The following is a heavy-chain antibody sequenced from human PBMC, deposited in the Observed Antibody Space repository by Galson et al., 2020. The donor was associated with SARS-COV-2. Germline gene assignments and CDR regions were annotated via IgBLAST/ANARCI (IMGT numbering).Heavy chain of an antibody. CDR2: ISRSSAGT. V-gene: IGHV3-23*01. CDR1: GFSSSNYD. D-gene: IGHD5-18*01. CDR3: AKDPGYSYGTYFDY. Sequence: GGSLRLSCAASGFSSSNYDMSWVRQAPGKGLEWVSTISRSSAGTFYADSVKGRLTVSRDNSKNTLSLQMTSLRADDTAPYYCAKDPGYSYGTYFDYWGQGSRVTVSS. J-gene: IGHJ4*02.